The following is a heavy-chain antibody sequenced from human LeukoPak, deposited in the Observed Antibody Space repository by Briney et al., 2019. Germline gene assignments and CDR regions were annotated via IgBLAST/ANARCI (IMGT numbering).Heavy chain of an antibody. J-gene: IGHJ4*02. CDR2: IYYSGNT. CDR3: ARSLSYGDHYFDY. CDR1: GGSISSGGYY. V-gene: IGHV4-31*03. D-gene: IGHD4-17*01. Sequence: SETLSLTCTVSGGSISSGGYYWNWIRQHPGKGLEWIGYIYYSGNTYYNPSLKSRVTISVDTSKNHFSLKLSSVTAADTAVYYCARSLSYGDHYFDYWGQGTLVTVSS.